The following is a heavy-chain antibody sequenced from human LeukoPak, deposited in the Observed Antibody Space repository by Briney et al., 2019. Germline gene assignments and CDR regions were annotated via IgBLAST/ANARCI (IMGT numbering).Heavy chain of an antibody. D-gene: IGHD1-1*01. CDR3: ARASAPGTAFDI. CDR1: GGSISSGDYY. CDR2: IYYSGST. J-gene: IGHJ3*02. V-gene: IGHV4-30-4*01. Sequence: SETLSLTCTVSGGSISSGDYYWSWIRQPPGKGLEWIGYIYYSGSTYYNPSLKSRVTISVDTSKNQFSLKLSSVTAADTAVYYCARASAPGTAFDIWGQGTMVTASS.